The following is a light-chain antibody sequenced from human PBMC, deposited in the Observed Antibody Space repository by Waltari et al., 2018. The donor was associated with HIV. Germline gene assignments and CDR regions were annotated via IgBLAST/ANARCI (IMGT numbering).Light chain of an antibody. CDR3: SSRDSSGKHLV. J-gene: IGLJ2*01. CDR2: GKN. CDR1: NLRSYY. V-gene: IGLV3-19*01. Sequence: SSELTQDPAVSVALGQTVRITCQGDNLRSYYASWYQQKPGQAPLLVIYGKNNRPSGIPDRFSGSSSGDTASLTITGAQAEDEADYYCSSRDSSGKHLVFGGGTKLTVL.